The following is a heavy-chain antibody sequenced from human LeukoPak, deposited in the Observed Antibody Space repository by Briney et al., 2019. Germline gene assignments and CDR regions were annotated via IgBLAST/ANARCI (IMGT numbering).Heavy chain of an antibody. V-gene: IGHV4-59*12. Sequence: SETLSLTCTVSGGSISSYYWSWIRQPPGKGLEWIGYIYYSGSTNYNPSLKSRVTISVDTSKNQFSLKLSSVTAADTAVYYCAREADYYDSSGYYGDAFDIWGQGTMVTVSS. J-gene: IGHJ3*02. CDR1: GGSISSYY. CDR3: AREADYYDSSGYYGDAFDI. CDR2: IYYSGST. D-gene: IGHD3-22*01.